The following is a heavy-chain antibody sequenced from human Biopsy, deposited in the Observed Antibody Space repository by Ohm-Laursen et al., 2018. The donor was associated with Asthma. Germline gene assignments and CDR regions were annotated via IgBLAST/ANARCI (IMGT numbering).Heavy chain of an antibody. V-gene: IGHV4-39*01. CDR1: SGSGGYMRRGNYY. CDR3: VRGSSSWHHGPFHYYYGMDV. Sequence: TLSLTCSLSSGSGGYMRRGNYYWGWIRQPPGKGLEWIGSIYYSGTTYYNPTLESRLTVSADTTKIQFSLKLTSVTAADTAVYYCVRGSSSWHHGPFHYYYGMDVWGQGTTATVSS. D-gene: IGHD6-13*01. CDR2: IYYSGTT. J-gene: IGHJ6*02.